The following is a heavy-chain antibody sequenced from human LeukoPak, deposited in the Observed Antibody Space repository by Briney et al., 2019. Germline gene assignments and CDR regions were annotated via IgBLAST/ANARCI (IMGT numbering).Heavy chain of an antibody. D-gene: IGHD6-19*01. CDR1: GGSISSGTYY. V-gene: IGHV4-39*01. CDR2: IYYSGST. J-gene: IGHJ4*02. CDR3: ARHDLGEYGSVWYYFDY. Sequence: PSETLSLTCIVSGGSISSGTYYWGWIRQPPGKGLEWIGSIYYSGSTYYNPSLKSRVTISVDTSKNQFSLKLSSVTAADTAVYYCARHDLGEYGSVWYYFDYWGQGTLVTVSS.